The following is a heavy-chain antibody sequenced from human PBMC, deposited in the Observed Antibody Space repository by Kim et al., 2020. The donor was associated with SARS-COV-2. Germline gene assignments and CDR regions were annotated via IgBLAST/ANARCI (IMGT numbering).Heavy chain of an antibody. D-gene: IGHD3-16*01. Sequence: GGSLRLSCVASGFTFSSYWMHWVRQAPGKGLVWVSRVNSDGSSTSYADSVQGRFTISRDNARNTLYLQMNSLRAEDTAVYYCASLSTAYVWDKFDYWGQGTLVTVSP. V-gene: IGHV3-74*01. J-gene: IGHJ4*02. CDR3: ASLSTAYVWDKFDY. CDR2: VNSDGSST. CDR1: GFTFSSYW.